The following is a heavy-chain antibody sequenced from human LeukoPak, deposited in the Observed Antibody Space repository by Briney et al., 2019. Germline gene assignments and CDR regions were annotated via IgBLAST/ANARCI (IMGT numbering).Heavy chain of an antibody. D-gene: IGHD7-27*01. CDR2: IYTSGST. V-gene: IGHV4-61*02. CDR1: GGSISSGSYY. Sequence: SQTLSLTCTVSGGSISSGSYYWSWIRQPAGKGLEWIGRIYTSGSTNYNPSLKSRVTISVDTSNNQFSLNLSSVTAADTAVYYCASRKLGNDYWGQGTLVTVSS. J-gene: IGHJ4*02. CDR3: ASRKLGNDY.